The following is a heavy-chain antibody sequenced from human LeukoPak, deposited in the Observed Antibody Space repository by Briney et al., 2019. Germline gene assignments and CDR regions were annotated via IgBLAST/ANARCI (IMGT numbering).Heavy chain of an antibody. Sequence: PSETLSLTCTGSGGSISSSSYYWGWIRQPPGKGLEWIGSIYYSGSTYYNPSLKSRVTISVDTSKNQFSLKLSSVTAADTAVYYCARHLPPWIQLGGYFDYWGQGTLVTVSS. J-gene: IGHJ4*02. CDR2: IYYSGST. CDR3: ARHLPPWIQLGGYFDY. D-gene: IGHD5-18*01. CDR1: GGSISSSSYY. V-gene: IGHV4-39*01.